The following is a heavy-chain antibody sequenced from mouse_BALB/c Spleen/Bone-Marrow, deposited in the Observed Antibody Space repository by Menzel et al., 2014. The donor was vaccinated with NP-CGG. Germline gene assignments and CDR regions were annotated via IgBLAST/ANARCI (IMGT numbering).Heavy chain of an antibody. D-gene: IGHD2-3*01. CDR2: IRNKANVYST. V-gene: IGHV7-3*02. Sequence: DVKLQESGGGLVQPGGSLRLSCATSGFIFTDYYMSWVRQPPGKALEWLGFIRNKANVYSTEYSASVRGRFTISRDNSQSILYLQMNTLRAEDSATYYCVREEDGYYVGFAYWGQGTLVTVSA. CDR1: GFIFTDYY. CDR3: VREEDGYYVGFAY. J-gene: IGHJ3*01.